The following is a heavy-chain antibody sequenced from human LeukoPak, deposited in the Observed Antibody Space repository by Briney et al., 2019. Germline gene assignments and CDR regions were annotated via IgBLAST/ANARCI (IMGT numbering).Heavy chain of an antibody. V-gene: IGHV1-8*01. CDR1: GYTFTSYD. Sequence: GASVKVSCKASGYTFTSYDINWVRQATGQGLEWMGWMNPNSGNTGYAQKFQGRVTMTRNTSISTAYMELSSLRSEDTAVYYCARGAYYDSSGYYDWYFDLWGRGTLVTVSS. J-gene: IGHJ2*01. D-gene: IGHD3-22*01. CDR2: MNPNSGNT. CDR3: ARGAYYDSSGYYDWYFDL.